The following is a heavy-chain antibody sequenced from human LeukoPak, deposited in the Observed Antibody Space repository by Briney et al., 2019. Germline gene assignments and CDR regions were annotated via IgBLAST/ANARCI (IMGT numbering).Heavy chain of an antibody. CDR2: INPNSGGT. Sequence: ASVKVSCKASGYTFTCYYMHWVRQAPGQGLEWMGWINPNSGGTNYAQKFQGRVTMTRDTSISTAYMELSRLRSDDTAVYYCAREFPVRYNYDNWGQGTLGTVSS. D-gene: IGHD5-24*01. J-gene: IGHJ4*02. CDR3: AREFPVRYNYDN. V-gene: IGHV1-2*02. CDR1: GYTFTCYY.